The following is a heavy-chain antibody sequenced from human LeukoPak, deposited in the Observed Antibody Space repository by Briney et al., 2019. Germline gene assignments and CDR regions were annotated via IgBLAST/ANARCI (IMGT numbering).Heavy chain of an antibody. J-gene: IGHJ4*02. CDR3: ARAAHDYGDYGKYDY. D-gene: IGHD4-17*01. CDR1: GYTFTGYY. V-gene: IGHV1-2*04. Sequence: APVKVSCKASGYTFTGYYMHWVRQAPGQGLEWMGWINPNSGGTNYAQKFQGWVTMTRDTSISTAYMELSRLRSDDTAVYYCARAAHDYGDYGKYDYWGQGTLVTVSS. CDR2: INPNSGGT.